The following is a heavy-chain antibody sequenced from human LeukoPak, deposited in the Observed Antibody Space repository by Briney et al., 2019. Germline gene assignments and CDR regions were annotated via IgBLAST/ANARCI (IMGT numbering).Heavy chain of an antibody. Sequence: GGSLRLSCVTSGFIFSNYAMTWVRQAPGKGLEWVSGISGSGGRTSYADSVKGRFTISRDNSKNTLYLQMNGLRDEDTAVYYCARLTMVRGVIITNNDYWGQGTLVTVSS. D-gene: IGHD3-10*01. V-gene: IGHV3-23*01. CDR1: GFIFSNYA. J-gene: IGHJ4*02. CDR2: ISGSGGRT. CDR3: ARLTMVRGVIITNNDY.